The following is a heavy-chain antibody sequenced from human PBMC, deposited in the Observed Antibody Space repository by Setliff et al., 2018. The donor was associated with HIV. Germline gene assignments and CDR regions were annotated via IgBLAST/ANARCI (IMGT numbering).Heavy chain of an antibody. CDR3: AKNYFDTSGWSAVDY. J-gene: IGHJ4*02. V-gene: IGHV1-2*02. D-gene: IGHD3-22*01. CDR1: GYSFTGYF. CDR2: INPNTGRT. Sequence: ASVKVSCKASGYSFTGYFMHWVRRAPGQGLEWMGWINPNTGRTYYAPNFQGRVTMTRDTSITTAYMELSRLRSDDTAVYYCAKNYFDTSGWSAVDYWGQGSLVTVSS.